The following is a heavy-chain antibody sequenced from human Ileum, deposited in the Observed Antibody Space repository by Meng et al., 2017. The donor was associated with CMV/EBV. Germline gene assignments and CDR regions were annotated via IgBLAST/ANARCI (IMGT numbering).Heavy chain of an antibody. D-gene: IGHD5-18*01. V-gene: IGHV4-59*01. Sequence: SETLSLTCTVSGGSITSYYWSWIRQPPGKGLEWIGYISYGGYTNYNPSLESRVTSSRDTSKSQFSLKVTSVTTAETAVYYCAREYSSFDYWGLGTLVTVSS. CDR1: GGSITSYY. CDR3: AREYSSFDY. J-gene: IGHJ4*01. CDR2: ISYGGYT.